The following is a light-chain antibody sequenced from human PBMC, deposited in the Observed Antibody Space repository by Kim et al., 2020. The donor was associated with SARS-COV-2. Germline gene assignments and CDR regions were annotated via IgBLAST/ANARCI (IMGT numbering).Light chain of an antibody. CDR2: DAS. CDR3: HQYNSLYT. Sequence: RAASVGDRVTSTCRASHNINRYVAWYQQKPGKAPKLLIYDASSLESGVPSRFSGSGSGTEFTLTISSLQPDDFATYYCHQYNSLYTFGQGTKLEIK. J-gene: IGKJ2*01. V-gene: IGKV1-5*01. CDR1: HNINRY.